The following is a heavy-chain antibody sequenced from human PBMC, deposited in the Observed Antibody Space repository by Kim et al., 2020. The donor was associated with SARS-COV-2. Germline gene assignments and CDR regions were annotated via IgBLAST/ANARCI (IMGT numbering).Heavy chain of an antibody. J-gene: IGHJ6*02. D-gene: IGHD3-10*01. CDR3: ARHERGIVRGVPHV. V-gene: IGHV3-43*02. Sequence: GGSLRLSCAASGFTFDNNYMRWVRQAPGKGLEWVSLIYRGGGTSYSASSVGGLTIFCGDYNKNSQFQLMNLLTDDNAALYYSARHERGIVRGVPHVWG. CDR2: IYRGGGTS. CDR1: GFTFDNNY.